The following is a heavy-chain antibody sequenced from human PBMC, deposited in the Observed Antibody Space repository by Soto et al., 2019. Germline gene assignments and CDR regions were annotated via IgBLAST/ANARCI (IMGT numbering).Heavy chain of an antibody. Sequence: GGSLRLSCAASGFTFSSYAMHWVRQAPGKGLEWVAVISYDGSNKYYADSVKGRFTISRDNSKNTLYLQMNSLRAEDTAVYYCARDWMGKPVNYYYYGMDVWGQGTTVTVSS. V-gene: IGHV3-30-3*01. CDR3: ARDWMGKPVNYYYYGMDV. CDR1: GFTFSSYA. D-gene: IGHD1-26*01. CDR2: ISYDGSNK. J-gene: IGHJ6*02.